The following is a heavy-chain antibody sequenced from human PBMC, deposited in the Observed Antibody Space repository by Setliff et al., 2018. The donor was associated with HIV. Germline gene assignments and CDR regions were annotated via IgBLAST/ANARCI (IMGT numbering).Heavy chain of an antibody. CDR3: ARRIIVGAISDVFDI. CDR1: GGSASNSRYY. J-gene: IGHJ3*02. V-gene: IGHV4-39*01. D-gene: IGHD1-26*01. CDR2: IHYNEKT. Sequence: SETLSLTCTVSGGSASNSRYYWAWIRQPPGKGLEYIGSIHYNEKTYYNPSLKSRGTISINTSKNQFSLNLSSVTAADTAVYYCARRIIVGAISDVFDIWGQGTLVTVSS.